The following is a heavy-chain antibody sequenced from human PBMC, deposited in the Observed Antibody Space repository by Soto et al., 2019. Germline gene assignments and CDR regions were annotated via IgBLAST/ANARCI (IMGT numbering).Heavy chain of an antibody. CDR3: ARLEVEGMYYYDSSGYYPPDW. J-gene: IGHJ4*02. V-gene: IGHV1-18*04. D-gene: IGHD3-22*01. CDR2: ISAYNGNT. CDR1: GYTFTSYG. Sequence: GASVKVSCKASGYTFTSYGISWVRQAPGQGLEWMGWISAYNGNTNYAQKLQGRVTMTTDTSTSTAYMELRSLRSDDTAVYYCARLEVEGMYYYDSSGYYPPDWWGQRTLVTVSS.